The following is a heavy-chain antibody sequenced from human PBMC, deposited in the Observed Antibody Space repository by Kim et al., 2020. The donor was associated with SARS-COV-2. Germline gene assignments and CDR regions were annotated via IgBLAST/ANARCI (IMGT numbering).Heavy chain of an antibody. CDR2: TTHSGST. CDR1: GGSFSGYY. Sequence: SETLSLTCAVYGGSFSGYYWSWIRQPPGKGLEWIGETTHSGSTNYNPSLKSRVTISVDTSKNPFSLRLSSVTAADTAVYYCAREGGSYPRYNWFDPWGQGTLVTVSP. J-gene: IGHJ5*02. CDR3: AREGGSYPRYNWFDP. V-gene: IGHV4-34*01. D-gene: IGHD3-16*02.